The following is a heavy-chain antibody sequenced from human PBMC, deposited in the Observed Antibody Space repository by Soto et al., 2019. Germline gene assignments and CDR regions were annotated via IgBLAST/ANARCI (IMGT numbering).Heavy chain of an antibody. CDR2: ISHRGTTI. CDR3: AKNQGVELVPLATVDWFDP. D-gene: IGHD1-26*01. J-gene: IGHJ5*02. CDR1: GFSSSSYA. Sequence: PGGSLRLSCAASGFSSSSYAMNWVRQAPGKGLEWLSFISHRGTTIYYADSVKGRFTISRDNSKSTVYLELNNLSAEDTAVYHCAKNQGVELVPLATVDWFDPWGQGSVVTVSS. V-gene: IGHV3-48*01.